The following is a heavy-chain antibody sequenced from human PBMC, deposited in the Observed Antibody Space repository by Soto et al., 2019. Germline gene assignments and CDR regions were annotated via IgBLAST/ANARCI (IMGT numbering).Heavy chain of an antibody. CDR3: ARDLEVGPDTPLVN. Sequence: PGGSLRLSCAASGFTFSSYEMNWVRQAPGKGLEWVSYISSSGSTIYYADSVKGRFTISRDNAKNSLYLQMNSLRAEDTAVYYCARDLEVGPDTPLVNWGPGTLVTVSS. D-gene: IGHD5-18*01. V-gene: IGHV3-48*03. CDR2: ISSSGSTI. J-gene: IGHJ4*02. CDR1: GFTFSSYE.